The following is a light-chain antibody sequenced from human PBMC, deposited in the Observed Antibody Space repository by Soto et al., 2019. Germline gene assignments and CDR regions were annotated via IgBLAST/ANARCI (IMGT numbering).Light chain of an antibody. CDR1: QSGRDMY. V-gene: IGKV3D-20*02. J-gene: IGKJ4*01. CDR2: GVS. Sequence: EIVLTQSPGTLSLSPGERATLSCRASQSGRDMYLAWYQQKPGQPPRLLIYGVSSRAYGIPDRFSGSGSGTDFTLTISRLEPEDFAVYYCLQRSNWLTFGGGTKVEIK. CDR3: LQRSNWLT.